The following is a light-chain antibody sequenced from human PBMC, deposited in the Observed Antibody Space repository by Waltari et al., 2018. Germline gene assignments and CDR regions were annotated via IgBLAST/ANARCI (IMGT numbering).Light chain of an antibody. CDR1: QSISSW. CDR3: QQYNSYFRT. CDR2: RAS. J-gene: IGKJ2*01. Sequence: DIQMTQSPSTLSASVGDRVTITCRASQSISSWLAWYQQKPGKAPKLLIYRASSLESGVPSRFSGSGSGTEFTLTISSLQPDDFATYYSQQYNSYFRTFGQGTKLGIK. V-gene: IGKV1-5*03.